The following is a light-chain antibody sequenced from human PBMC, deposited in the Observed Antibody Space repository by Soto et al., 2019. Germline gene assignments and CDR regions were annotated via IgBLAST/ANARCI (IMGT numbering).Light chain of an antibody. CDR1: QNIRSR. CDR2: DAS. J-gene: IGKJ1*01. V-gene: IGKV1-5*01. Sequence: DIQMTQSPSTLSASVGDRVTITCRASQNIRSRLAWFQQKPGKAPKLLIYDASSLESGVPSRFSGSGSGTEFTLTISSLQPDDFATYYCQQYNYYRTFGQGTKVDTK. CDR3: QQYNYYRT.